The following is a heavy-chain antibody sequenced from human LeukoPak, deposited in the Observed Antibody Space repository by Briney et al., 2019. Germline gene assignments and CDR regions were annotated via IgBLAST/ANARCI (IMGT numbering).Heavy chain of an antibody. J-gene: IGHJ4*02. CDR1: GFTFDDYA. CDR2: ISWNSGSI. D-gene: IGHD3-10*01. V-gene: IGHV3-9*01. CDR3: AKAGDYYGSGSSIDY. Sequence: GGSLRLSFAASGFTFDDYAMHWVRQAPGKGLEWVSGISWNSGSIGYADSVKGRFTISRDNAKNSLYLQMDSLRAEDTALYYCAKAGDYYGSGSSIDYWGQGTLVTVSS.